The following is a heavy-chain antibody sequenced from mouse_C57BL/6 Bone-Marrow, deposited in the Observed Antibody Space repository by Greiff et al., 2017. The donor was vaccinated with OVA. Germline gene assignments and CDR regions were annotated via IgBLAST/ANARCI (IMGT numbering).Heavy chain of an antibody. Sequence: QVQLKESGPELVKPGASVKLSCKASGYTFTSYDINWVKQRPGQGLEWIGWIYPRDGSTKYNEKFKGKATLTVDTSSSTAYMERHSLTSEDSAVYFCARYDGPYAMDYWGQGTSVTVSS. D-gene: IGHD1-1*02. CDR2: IYPRDGST. V-gene: IGHV1-85*01. J-gene: IGHJ4*01. CDR3: ARYDGPYAMDY. CDR1: GYTFTSYD.